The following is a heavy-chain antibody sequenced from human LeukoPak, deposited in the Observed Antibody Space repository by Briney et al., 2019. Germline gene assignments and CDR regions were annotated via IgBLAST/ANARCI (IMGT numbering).Heavy chain of an antibody. CDR1: GFTFSSYG. Sequence: PGGSLRLSCAASGFTFSSYGMSWVRQAPGKGLEWVSAISGSGGSTYYADSVKGRFTISRDNSKNTLYLQMNSLRAEDTAVCYCARMRSYYTGFDYWGQGTLVTVSS. CDR2: ISGSGGST. V-gene: IGHV3-23*01. CDR3: ARMRSYYTGFDY. J-gene: IGHJ4*02. D-gene: IGHD1-26*01.